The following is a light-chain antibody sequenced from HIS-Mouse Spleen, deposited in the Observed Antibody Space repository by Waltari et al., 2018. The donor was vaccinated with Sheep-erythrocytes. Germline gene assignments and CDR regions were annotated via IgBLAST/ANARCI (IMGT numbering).Light chain of an antibody. CDR2: EVS. CDR3: SSYTSSSTLV. Sequence: QSALTQPPSVSGSPGQSVTISCPGTSSDVGSYNRVSWYQQPPGTAPKLMIYEVSNRPSGVPDRFYGSKSGNTASLTISGLQAEDEADYYCSSYTSSSTLVFGGGTK. CDR1: SSDVGSYNR. J-gene: IGLJ3*02. V-gene: IGLV2-18*02.